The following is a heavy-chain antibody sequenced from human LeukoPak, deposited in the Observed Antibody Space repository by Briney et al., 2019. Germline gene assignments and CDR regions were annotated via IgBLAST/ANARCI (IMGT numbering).Heavy chain of an antibody. V-gene: IGHV1-46*01. CDR3: ARMWYSSTWFDY. CDR2: INPSGNST. D-gene: IGHD2/OR15-2a*01. J-gene: IGHJ4*02. Sequence: GASVKVSCKASGYTFTSYFMHWVRQAPGQGLEWMGIINPSGNSTNYAQKFQGRVTMTRDTSTSTVYMELSSLRSEDTAVYYCARMWYSSTWFDYWGLGTLVTVSS. CDR1: GYTFTSYF.